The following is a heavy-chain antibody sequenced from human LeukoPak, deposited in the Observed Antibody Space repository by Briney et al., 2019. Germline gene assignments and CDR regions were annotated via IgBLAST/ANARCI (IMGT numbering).Heavy chain of an antibody. CDR1: GFTFSNHW. Sequence: QTGGSLRLSCAASGFTFSNHWMHWVRQTPEKGLVWVSNISPDGSRTDYADSVKGRFTISRDNAENTLYLQMNSLRAEDTAVYYCAKEERGYSSRYYFDYWGQGTLVTVSS. D-gene: IGHD5-18*01. J-gene: IGHJ4*02. CDR2: ISPDGSRT. V-gene: IGHV3-74*01. CDR3: AKEERGYSSRYYFDY.